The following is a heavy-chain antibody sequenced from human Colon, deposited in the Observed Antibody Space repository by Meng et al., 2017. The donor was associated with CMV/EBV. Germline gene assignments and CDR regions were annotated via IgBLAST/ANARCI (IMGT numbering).Heavy chain of an antibody. V-gene: IGHV3-21*01. CDR3: ARGTDFDF. D-gene: IGHD2-2*01. CDR1: GFTFATYS. J-gene: IGHJ4*02. CDR2: ITHSSSYI. Sequence: GGSLRLSCVASGFTFATYSMNWVRQAPGKGLEWVSSITHSSSYIYYADSLKGRFTISRDNAKNSLFLQINSLRAEDTAIYYCARGTDFDFWGQGTLVTSPQ.